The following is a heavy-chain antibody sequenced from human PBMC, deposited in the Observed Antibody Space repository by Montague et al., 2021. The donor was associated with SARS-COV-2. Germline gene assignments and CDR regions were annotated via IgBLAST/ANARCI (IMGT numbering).Heavy chain of an antibody. CDR3: VKDSVHY. Sequence: SLRLSCAVSVFTFSAYTMSWVRQAPGKGLEWVAGIDPSGGRTYYSESVKGRFTIFRDNSKNTLYLQMNSLRSEDAAIYYCVKDSVHYWGQGTLVTVSS. V-gene: IGHV3-23*05. CDR1: VFTFSAYT. CDR2: IDPSGGRT. J-gene: IGHJ4*02. D-gene: IGHD3-10*01.